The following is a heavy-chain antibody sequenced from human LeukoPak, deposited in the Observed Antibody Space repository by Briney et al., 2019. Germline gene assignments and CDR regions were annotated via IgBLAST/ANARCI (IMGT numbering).Heavy chain of an antibody. J-gene: IGHJ5*02. CDR2: IYYSGST. CDR1: GGSISSYY. D-gene: IGHD3-22*01. Sequence: PSETLSLTCTVSGGSISSYYWCWIRQPPGKGLEWIGYIYYSGSTNYNPSLKSRVTISVDTSKNQFSLKLSSVTAADTAVYYCARESWYYDSSGYLYNWFDPWGQGTLVTVSS. CDR3: ARESWYYDSSGYLYNWFDP. V-gene: IGHV4-59*01.